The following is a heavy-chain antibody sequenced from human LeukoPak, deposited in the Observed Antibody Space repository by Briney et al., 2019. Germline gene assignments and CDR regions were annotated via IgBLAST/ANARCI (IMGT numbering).Heavy chain of an antibody. D-gene: IGHD5-18*01. V-gene: IGHV4-30-4*01. CDR1: GGSISSGDYY. CDR3: ARVGYSYVSYYFDY. J-gene: IGHJ4*02. CDR2: IYYSGST. Sequence: SETLSLTCTVSGGSISSGDYYWSWIRQPPGKGLEWIGYIYYSGSTYYNPSLKSRVTISVDTSKNQFSLKLSSVTAADTAVYYCARVGYSYVSYYFDYWGQGTLVTVSS.